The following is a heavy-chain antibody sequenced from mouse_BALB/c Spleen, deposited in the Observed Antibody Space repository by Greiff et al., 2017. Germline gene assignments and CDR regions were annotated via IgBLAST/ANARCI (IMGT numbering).Heavy chain of an antibody. J-gene: IGHJ3*01. V-gene: IGHV5-4*02. CDR3: ARDFTTATAY. CDR1: GFTFSDYY. D-gene: IGHD1-2*01. CDR2: ISDGGSYT. Sequence: EVKVVESGGGLVKPGGSLKLSCAASGFTFSDYYMYWVRQTPEKRLEWVATISDGGSYTYYPDSVKGRFTISRDNAKNNLYLQMSSLKSEDTAMYYCARDFTTATAYWGQGTLVTVSA.